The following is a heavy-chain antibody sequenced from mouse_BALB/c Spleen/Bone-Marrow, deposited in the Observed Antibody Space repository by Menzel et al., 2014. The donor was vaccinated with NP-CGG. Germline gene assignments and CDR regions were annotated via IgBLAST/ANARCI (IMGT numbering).Heavy chain of an antibody. Sequence: VQLQQSGAELVKPGASVKLSCKASGYTFTSFYMYWVKQRPGQGLEWIGDINPSNGGTNFNEKFRKKATLTVDTSSSTAYMEFSSLTSEDSAVYYGTRRSLLSDYYALDYWGQEPQSPSPQ. J-gene: IGHJ4*01. CDR1: GYTFTSFY. D-gene: IGHD6-1*01. CDR2: INPSNGGT. V-gene: IGHV1S81*02. CDR3: TRRSLLSDYYALDY.